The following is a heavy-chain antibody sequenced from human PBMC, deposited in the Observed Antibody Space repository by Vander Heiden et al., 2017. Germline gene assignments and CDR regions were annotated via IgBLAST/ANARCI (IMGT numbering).Heavy chain of an antibody. CDR1: GFTFSSYA. CDR3: AKAAILGGYYYYGMDV. CDR2: ISSSGDST. Sequence: EVQLLESGGGLVQPGGSLRLSCAASGFTFSSYAMSWVRQAPGKGLEWVSAISSSGDSTYYADSVKGRFTISRDNSKNTLYLQMNSLRAEDTAVYYCAKAAILGGYYYYGMDVWGQGTTVTVSS. V-gene: IGHV3-23*01. J-gene: IGHJ6*02.